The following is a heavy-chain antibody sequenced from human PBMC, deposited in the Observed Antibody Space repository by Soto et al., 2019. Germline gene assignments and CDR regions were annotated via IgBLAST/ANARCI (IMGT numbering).Heavy chain of an antibody. J-gene: IGHJ6*02. CDR3: ARERKFDFWRKGLDV. D-gene: IGHD3-3*01. CDR2: MDPNSGST. CDR1: GYTFTTYD. V-gene: IGHV1-8*01. Sequence: QAQLVQSGAEVRKPGASVKVSCKASGYTFTTYDINWVRQAPGQGLEWLGWMDPNSGSTGYAQNFKCRNTITRNISRNTAHMELSSMQSEDTAVYYCARERKFDFWRKGLDVWGQGTTVTVSS.